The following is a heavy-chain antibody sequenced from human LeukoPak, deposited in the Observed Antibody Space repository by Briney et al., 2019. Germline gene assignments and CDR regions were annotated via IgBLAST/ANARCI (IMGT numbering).Heavy chain of an antibody. J-gene: IGHJ5*02. CDR3: ARAAGIEAAANWFDP. D-gene: IGHD6-13*01. Sequence: SQTLSLTCAISGDIVSSNSAAWNWIRQSPSRGLEWLGRTYYRSKWYNDYAMSVKSRININPDTSKNQFSLQLNSVTPEDTAVYYCARAAGIEAAANWFDPWGQGTLVTVSS. CDR1: GDIVSSNSAA. V-gene: IGHV6-1*01. CDR2: TYYRSKWYN.